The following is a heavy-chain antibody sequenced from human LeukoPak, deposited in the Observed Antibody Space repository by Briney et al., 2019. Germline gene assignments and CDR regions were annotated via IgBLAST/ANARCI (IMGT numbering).Heavy chain of an antibody. CDR3: AREYYGHSFDF. J-gene: IGHJ4*02. CDR2: ITSSGTTM. Sequence: GGSLRLSCAASGFTFSTYSMNWVRQAPGKGLECVASITSSGTTMYYADSVKGRFTISRDNAKNSLSLQMNSLRAEDTAVYYCAREYYGHSFDFWGQGTLVTVSS. V-gene: IGHV3-48*04. D-gene: IGHD3-10*01. CDR1: GFTFSTYS.